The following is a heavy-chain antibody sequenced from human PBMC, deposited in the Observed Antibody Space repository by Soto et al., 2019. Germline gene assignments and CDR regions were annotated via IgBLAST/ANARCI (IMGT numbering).Heavy chain of an antibody. CDR1: GGSISSGGYY. CDR3: AGIYSGSPGGTLRY. D-gene: IGHD1-26*01. CDR2: IYYSGST. J-gene: IGHJ4*02. Sequence: QVQLQESGPGLVKPSQTLSLTCTVSGGSISSGGYYWSWIRQHPGKGLEWIGYIYYSGSTYYNPSLQCRVTISVDTSKNQFSLTLSSVTAADTAVYYCAGIYSGSPGGTLRYWGQGTLVTVSS. V-gene: IGHV4-31*03.